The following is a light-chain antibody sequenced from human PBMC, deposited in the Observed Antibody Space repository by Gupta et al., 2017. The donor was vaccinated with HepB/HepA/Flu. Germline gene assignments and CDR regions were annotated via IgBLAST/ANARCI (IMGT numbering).Light chain of an antibody. V-gene: IGKV3-11*01. CDR2: DAS. Sequence: EIVLTQYPATLSLSPGERATLSCRASQNVDSYLAWFQQKPGQAPRLLIYDASTRATGIPARFSGSGSGTDFTVTIASLESEDFAVYYCQQRSAWPLTFGPGTTVDIK. CDR1: QNVDSY. CDR3: QQRSAWPLT. J-gene: IGKJ3*01.